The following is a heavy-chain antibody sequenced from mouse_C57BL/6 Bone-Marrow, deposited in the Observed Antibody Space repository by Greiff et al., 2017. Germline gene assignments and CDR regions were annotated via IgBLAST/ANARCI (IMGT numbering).Heavy chain of an antibody. J-gene: IGHJ3*01. V-gene: IGHV5-4*03. CDR3: ARGGGNPFAY. CDR2: ISDGGSYT. CDR1: GFTFSSYA. Sequence: DVKLVESGGGLVKPGGSLKLSCAASGFTFSSYAMSWVRQTPEKRLEWVATISDGGSYTYYPDNVKGRFTISRDNAKNNLYLQMSHLKSEDTAMYYCARGGGNPFAYWGQGTLVTVSA. D-gene: IGHD2-1*01.